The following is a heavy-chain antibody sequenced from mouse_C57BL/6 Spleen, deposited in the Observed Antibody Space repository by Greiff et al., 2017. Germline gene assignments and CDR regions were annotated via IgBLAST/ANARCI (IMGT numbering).Heavy chain of an antibody. Sequence: EVQGVESGGDLVKPGGSLKLSCAASGFTFSSYGMSWVRQTPDKRLEWVATISSGGSYTYYPDSVKGRFTISRDNAKNTLYLQMSSLKSEDTAMDYCAGVTTVVADAMDYWGQGTSVTVSS. CDR2: ISSGGSYT. D-gene: IGHD1-1*01. CDR3: AGVTTVVADAMDY. V-gene: IGHV5-6*01. CDR1: GFTFSSYG. J-gene: IGHJ4*01.